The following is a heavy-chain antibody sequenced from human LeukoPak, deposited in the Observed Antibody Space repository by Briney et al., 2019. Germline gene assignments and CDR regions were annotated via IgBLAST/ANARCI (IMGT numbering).Heavy chain of an antibody. CDR1: GFTVSSNY. D-gene: IGHD2-2*01. CDR3: AKDIDCNGTNCPKTYDY. Sequence: GGSLRLSRAASGFTVSSNYMSWVRQAPGKGLEWVSVIYSGGSTYYADSVKGRFTISRDNSKNTLYLQMNSLRAEDTAVYYCAKDIDCNGTNCPKTYDYWGQGTLVTVSS. V-gene: IGHV3-66*01. CDR2: IYSGGST. J-gene: IGHJ4*02.